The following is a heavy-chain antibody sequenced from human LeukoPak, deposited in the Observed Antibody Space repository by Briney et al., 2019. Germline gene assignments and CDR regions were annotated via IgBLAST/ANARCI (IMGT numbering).Heavy chain of an antibody. CDR2: IIPILGIA. CDR3: ARDPSYGGKSH. J-gene: IGHJ4*02. D-gene: IGHD4-17*01. V-gene: IGHV1-69*04. CDR1: GGTFSSYA. Sequence: SVKVSCKASGGTFSSYAISWVRQAPGQGLEWMGRIIPILGIANYAQKFQGRVTITADKSTSTAYMELSSLRSEDTAVYYCARDPSYGGKSHWGQGTLVTVSS.